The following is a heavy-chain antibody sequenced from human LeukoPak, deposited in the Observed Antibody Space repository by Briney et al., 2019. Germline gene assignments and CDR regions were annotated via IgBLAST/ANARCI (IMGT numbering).Heavy chain of an antibody. Sequence: ASVKVSCKAAGYTFARYDINWVRQAAGQGLEWMGWMNPNSGHTGYAQSFQGRVTITRNSSTNTAYMELTGLRSEDTAVYYCARGDYTASGSYFAEGGEPTPATVPS. J-gene: IGHJ4*02. CDR3: ARGDYTASGSYFAE. D-gene: IGHD3-10*01. V-gene: IGHV1-8*03. CDR1: GYTFARYD. CDR2: MNPNSGHT.